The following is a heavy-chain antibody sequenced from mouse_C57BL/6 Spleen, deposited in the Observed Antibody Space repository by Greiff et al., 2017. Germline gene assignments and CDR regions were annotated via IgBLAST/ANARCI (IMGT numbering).Heavy chain of an antibody. Sequence: QVQLQQPGAELVRPGTSVKLSCKASGYTFTSYWMHWVKQRPGQGLEWIGVIDPSDSYTNYNQKFKGKATLTVDTSSSTAYMQLSSLTSEDSAVYYCARRRGDDGPWFAYWGQGTLVTVSA. CDR2: IDPSDSYT. D-gene: IGHD1-2*01. V-gene: IGHV1-59*01. J-gene: IGHJ3*01. CDR1: GYTFTSYW. CDR3: ARRRGDDGPWFAY.